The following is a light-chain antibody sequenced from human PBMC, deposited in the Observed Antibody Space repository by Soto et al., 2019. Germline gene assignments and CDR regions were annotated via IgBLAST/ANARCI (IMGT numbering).Light chain of an antibody. CDR2: QAS. CDR1: ENINKW. Sequence: DIQMTQSPSTLSASVGDRVTITCRVSENINKWLAWYQQRPGTVPKLLIYQASNLESGVPARFSGSGSGTDFTLTISSLQPEDFATYYCQHYKISTRYSFGQGTKVDIK. J-gene: IGKJ2*03. CDR3: QHYKISTRYS. V-gene: IGKV1-5*03.